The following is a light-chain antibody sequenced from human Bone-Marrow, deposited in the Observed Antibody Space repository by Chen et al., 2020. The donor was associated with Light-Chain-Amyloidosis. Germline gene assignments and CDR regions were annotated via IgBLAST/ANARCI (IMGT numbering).Light chain of an antibody. CDR3: QQYSSRVLS. J-gene: IGKJ4*01. Sequence: DIQLTQSPSTLSASVVDRVTITCRARESVVGWLAWYQHHPGKAPKLLMYHGSTLHSGVPSRFSGSGFATDFSLIISKLESEVFATYYCQQYSSRVLSFGGGTKVEMK. CDR2: HGS. V-gene: IGKV1-5*01. CDR1: ESVVGW.